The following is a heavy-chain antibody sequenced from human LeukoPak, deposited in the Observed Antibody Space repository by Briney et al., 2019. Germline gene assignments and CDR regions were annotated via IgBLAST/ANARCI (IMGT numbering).Heavy chain of an antibody. CDR2: ISGSAGSI. CDR1: GFTLSTSA. Sequence: GGSLRLSCAASGFTLSTSAMSWVRQAPGKGLEWVSVISGSAGSIYYADSVKGRFTISRDNSKNTLYLQINSLRAEDTAAYYCAKSIVGVTDHFDSWGQGTLVTVSS. V-gene: IGHV3-23*01. J-gene: IGHJ4*02. CDR3: AKSIVGVTDHFDS. D-gene: IGHD1-26*01.